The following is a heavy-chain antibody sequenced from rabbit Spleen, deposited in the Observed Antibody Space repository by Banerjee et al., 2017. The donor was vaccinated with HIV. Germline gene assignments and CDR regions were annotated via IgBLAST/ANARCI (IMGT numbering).Heavy chain of an antibody. CDR2: AVAGSSDST. D-gene: IGHD8-1*01. J-gene: IGHJ6*01. CDR3: ARDTGSSFSSYGMDL. Sequence: QSLEESGGGLVQPEGSLTLTCTASGFSFNEFSFNSGYDMCWVRQAPGKGLEWVACAVAGSSDSTYSASWAKGRFTISKTSSTTVTLQMTSLTAADTATYFCARDTGSSFSSYGMDLWGQGTLVTVS. CDR1: GFSFNEFSFNSGYD. V-gene: IGHV1S40*01.